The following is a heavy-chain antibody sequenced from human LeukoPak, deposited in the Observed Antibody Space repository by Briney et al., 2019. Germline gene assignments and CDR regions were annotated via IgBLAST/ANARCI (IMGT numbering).Heavy chain of an antibody. CDR3: ARARGSYSHDY. D-gene: IGHD1-26*01. Sequence: GGSLRLSCAASGFTFSNYWMTWVRQAPGKGLEWVANIKQDGSEKYYVDSVKGRLTISRDNAKNSLYLQMNSLRAEDTAMYYCARARGSYSHDYWGQGTLVTVSS. V-gene: IGHV3-7*01. CDR2: IKQDGSEK. CDR1: GFTFSNYW. J-gene: IGHJ4*02.